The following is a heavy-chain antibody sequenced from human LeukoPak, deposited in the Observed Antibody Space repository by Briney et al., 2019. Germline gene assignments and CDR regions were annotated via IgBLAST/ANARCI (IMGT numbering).Heavy chain of an antibody. J-gene: IGHJ5*02. CDR2: IYYSGST. V-gene: IGHV4-39*07. CDR1: GGSISTSNYY. D-gene: IGHD1-26*01. CDR3: ARDPSGGSHNWFDP. Sequence: SETLSLTCTVSGGSISTSNYYWGWIRQPPGKGLEWIGSIYYSGSTYYNPSLKSRVTISVDTSKNQFSLKLSSVTAADTAVYYCARDPSGGSHNWFDPWGQGTLVTVSS.